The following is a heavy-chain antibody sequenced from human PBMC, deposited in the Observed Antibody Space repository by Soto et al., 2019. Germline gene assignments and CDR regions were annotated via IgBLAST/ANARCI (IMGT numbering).Heavy chain of an antibody. J-gene: IGHJ3*02. CDR2: ISGSGGST. CDR1: GFTFRSYA. D-gene: IGHD3-22*01. V-gene: IGHV3-23*01. Sequence: PGGSLRLSCAASGFTFRSYAMSWVRQAPGKGLEWVSAISGSGGSTYYADSVKGRFTISRDNSKNTLYLQMNSLRAEDTAVYYCAKALMIVVVIEAFDIWGQGTMLTVSS. CDR3: AKALMIVVVIEAFDI.